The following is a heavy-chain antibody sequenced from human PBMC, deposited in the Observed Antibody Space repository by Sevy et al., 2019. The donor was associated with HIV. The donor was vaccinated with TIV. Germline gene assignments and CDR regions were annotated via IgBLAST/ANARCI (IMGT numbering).Heavy chain of an antibody. CDR1: GFIFSNYD. D-gene: IGHD3-10*01. CDR2: IGTLADT. J-gene: IGHJ3*02. Sequence: GSLRLSCVGSGFIFSNYDMHWVRQRTGKGLEWVASIGTLADTFYPDSVKGRFTISRENAKNSLFLQMNDLRVGDTAVYFYTRHGILPYGSGKAFDIWGRGTTVTVSS. CDR3: TRHGILPYGSGKAFDI. V-gene: IGHV3-13*01.